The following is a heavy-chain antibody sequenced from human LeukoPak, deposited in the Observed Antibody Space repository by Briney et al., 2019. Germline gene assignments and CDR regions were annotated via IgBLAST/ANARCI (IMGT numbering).Heavy chain of an antibody. CDR1: GGSISSNGYY. CDR3: ARGGWFHDR. Sequence: RTSETLSLTCTVSGGSISSNGYYWGWIRQPPGKGLEWVGSIYYDGSAYYNSTLKSRVSISVDTSKNQFSLKMISVTTADTAVYFCARGGWFHDRWGQGTLVTVSS. CDR2: IYYDGSA. V-gene: IGHV4-39*07. J-gene: IGHJ5*02. D-gene: IGHD6-19*01.